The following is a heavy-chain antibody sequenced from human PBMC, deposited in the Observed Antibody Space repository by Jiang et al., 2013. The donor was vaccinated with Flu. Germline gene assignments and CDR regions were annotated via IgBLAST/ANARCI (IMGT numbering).Heavy chain of an antibody. CDR3: AHRPPYYDSSGYYFDY. J-gene: IGHJ4*02. CDR2: IYWDDDK. Sequence: TFSGFSLSTSGVGVGWIRQPPGKALEWLALIYWDDDKRYSPSLKNRLTITKDTSKNQVVLTMTNMDPVDTATYYCAHRPPYYDSSGYYFDYWGQGTLVTVSS. V-gene: IGHV2-5*02. D-gene: IGHD3-22*01. CDR1: GFSLSTSGVG.